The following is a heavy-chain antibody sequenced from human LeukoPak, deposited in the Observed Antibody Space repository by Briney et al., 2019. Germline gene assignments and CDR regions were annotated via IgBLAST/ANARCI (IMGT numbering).Heavy chain of an antibody. D-gene: IGHD3-22*01. J-gene: IGHJ4*02. CDR1: GFTFSSYG. Sequence: QPGRSLRLSCAASGFTFSSYGMHWVRQAPGKGLEWVAVISYDGSNKYYADSVKGRFTISRDNSKNTLYLQMNSLRAEDTAVYYCARDQDYDSSGYLVGGFDYWGQGTLVTVSS. CDR2: ISYDGSNK. CDR3: ARDQDYDSSGYLVGGFDY. V-gene: IGHV3-30*03.